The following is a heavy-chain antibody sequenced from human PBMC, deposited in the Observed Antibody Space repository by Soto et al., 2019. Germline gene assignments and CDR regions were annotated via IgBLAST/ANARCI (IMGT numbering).Heavy chain of an antibody. Sequence: GGSLRLSCAASGFTFSSYSMNWVRQAPGKGLEWVSYISSSSSTIYYADSVKGRFTISRDNAKNSLYLQMNSLRAEDTAVYYCARVGGMIGYWGQGTLVTVSS. V-gene: IGHV3-48*01. CDR1: GFTFSSYS. CDR3: ARVGGMIGY. J-gene: IGHJ4*02. D-gene: IGHD3-22*01. CDR2: ISSSSSTI.